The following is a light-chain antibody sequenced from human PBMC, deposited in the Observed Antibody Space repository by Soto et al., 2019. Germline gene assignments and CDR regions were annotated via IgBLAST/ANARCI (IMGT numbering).Light chain of an antibody. Sequence: IVVTASPGTVSVSRGEIATLSSRSSQSVGKYLAWYQQKPGQAPRLLIYGASTRATGIPDRFSGSGSGTDFTLTISRLEPEDFAVYYCQQYGGSPRTFGQGTKVDIK. CDR3: QQYGGSPRT. J-gene: IGKJ1*01. CDR1: QSVGKY. V-gene: IGKV3-20*01. CDR2: GAS.